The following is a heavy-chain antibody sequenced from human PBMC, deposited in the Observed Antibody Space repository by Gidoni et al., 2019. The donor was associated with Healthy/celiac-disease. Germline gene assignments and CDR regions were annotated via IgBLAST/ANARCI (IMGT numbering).Heavy chain of an antibody. CDR3: AVWALGSSGLQRIDWFDP. J-gene: IGHJ5*02. Sequence: EVQLVESGGGLVQPGGSLRLSCAASGFTFSSYSMNWVRQAPGKGLEWVSYISSSSSTIYYADAVKGRFTISRDNAKNSLYLQMNSLRAEDTAVYYCAVWALGSSGLQRIDWFDPWGQGTLVTVSS. V-gene: IGHV3-48*04. D-gene: IGHD1-1*01. CDR2: ISSSSSTI. CDR1: GFTFSSYS.